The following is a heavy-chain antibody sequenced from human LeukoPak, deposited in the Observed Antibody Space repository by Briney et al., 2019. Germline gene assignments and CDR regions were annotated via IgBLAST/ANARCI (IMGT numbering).Heavy chain of an antibody. Sequence: GASVKVSCKASGYTFSSYYMHWVRQAPGQGLEWVGLINPTDGSTNYAQKFRGRVTMTRDASTSTVYMDLNSLTSEDTAVYYCAREASGGYFDYWGQGTLVTVSS. D-gene: IGHD4-23*01. CDR3: AREASGGYFDY. J-gene: IGHJ4*02. CDR2: INPTDGST. V-gene: IGHV1-46*01. CDR1: GYTFSSYY.